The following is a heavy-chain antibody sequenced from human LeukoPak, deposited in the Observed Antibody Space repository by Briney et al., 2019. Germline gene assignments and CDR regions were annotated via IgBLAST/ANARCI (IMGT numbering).Heavy chain of an antibody. D-gene: IGHD1-1*01. J-gene: IGHJ4*02. CDR3: ARATNTTFDL. V-gene: IGHV1-69*01. CDR2: IIPVLGTA. CDR1: GYSFTSYW. Sequence: KISCKGSGYSFTSYWVGWVRQAPGQGLEWMGGIIPVLGTANYAQKFQGRVTINADESSSTAYMELSSLRSDDTAMYYCARATNTTFDLWGQGTLVTVSS.